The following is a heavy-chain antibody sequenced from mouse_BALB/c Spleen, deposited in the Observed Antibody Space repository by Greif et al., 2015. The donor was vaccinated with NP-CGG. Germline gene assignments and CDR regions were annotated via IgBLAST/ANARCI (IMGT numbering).Heavy chain of an antibody. Sequence: VQLKQSGAELVRSGASVKLSCTASGFNIKDYYMHWVKQRPEQGLEWIGWIDPENGDTEYAPKFQGKATMTADTSSNTAYLQLSSLTSEDTAVYYCNAYWDGYYWFAYWGQGTLVTVSA. CDR3: NAYWDGYYWFAY. J-gene: IGHJ3*01. CDR2: IDPENGDT. D-gene: IGHD2-3*01. CDR1: GFNIKDYY. V-gene: IGHV14-4*02.